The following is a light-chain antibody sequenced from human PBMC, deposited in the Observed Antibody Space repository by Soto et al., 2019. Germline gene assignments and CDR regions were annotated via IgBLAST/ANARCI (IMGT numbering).Light chain of an antibody. Sequence: QSALTQSRSVSGSPGQTVTIFCAGTSTNVYYYNYVSWYQQHPGQAPKLMIYDVNKRPSGVPDRFSASKTGDTASLTISGLQAEDEADYYCCSYVGSYTLVFGGGTKVTVL. CDR2: DVN. J-gene: IGLJ3*02. CDR1: STNVYYYNY. CDR3: CSYVGSYTLV. V-gene: IGLV2-11*01.